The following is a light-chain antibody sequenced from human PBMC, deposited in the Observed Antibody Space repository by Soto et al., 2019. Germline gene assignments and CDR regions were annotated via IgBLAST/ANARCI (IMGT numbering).Light chain of an antibody. CDR2: EVS. CDR1: SSDVGGYNY. CDR3: SSYTGSITLV. J-gene: IGLJ1*01. Sequence: QSVLTQPASVSGSPGQSITISCTGTSSDVGGYNYVSWYQQHPGKAPKLMIYEVSNRPSGVSNRFSGSKSGNTASLTISGLQAEDEADYYCSSYTGSITLVFGTGTKLTVL. V-gene: IGLV2-14*01.